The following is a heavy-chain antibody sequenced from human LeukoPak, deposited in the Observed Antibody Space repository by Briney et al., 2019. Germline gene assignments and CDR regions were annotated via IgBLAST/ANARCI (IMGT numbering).Heavy chain of an antibody. D-gene: IGHD6-13*01. CDR2: IIPIFGTA. Sequence: SVKVSCKASGYTFTGYYMHWVRQAPGQGLEWMGRIIPIFGTANYAQKFQGRVTITTDESTSTAYMELSSLRSEDTAVYYCARDAGKAYYYYYYMDVWGKGTTVTVSS. V-gene: IGHV1-69*05. CDR3: ARDAGKAYYYYYYMDV. J-gene: IGHJ6*03. CDR1: GYTFTGYY.